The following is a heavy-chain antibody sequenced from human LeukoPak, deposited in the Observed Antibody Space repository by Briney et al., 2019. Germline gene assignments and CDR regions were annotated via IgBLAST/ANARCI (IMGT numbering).Heavy chain of an antibody. D-gene: IGHD1-26*01. J-gene: IGHJ5*02. Sequence: PSQTLSLTCTVSGGSISSGSYYWSWIRQPAGKGLEWIGRIYTSGSTNYNPSLKSRVTISVDTSKYQFSLKLSSVTAADTAVYYCARDRTESVGATDWFDPWGQGTLVTVSS. CDR2: IYTSGST. CDR1: GGSISSGSYY. CDR3: ARDRTESVGATDWFDP. V-gene: IGHV4-61*02.